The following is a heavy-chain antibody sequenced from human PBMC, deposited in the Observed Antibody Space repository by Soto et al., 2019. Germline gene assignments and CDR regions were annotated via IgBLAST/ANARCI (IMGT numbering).Heavy chain of an antibody. D-gene: IGHD2-2*01. V-gene: IGHV3-23*01. Sequence: LGGSLRLSCAASGFTFSSYAMSWVRQAPGKGLEWVSGIDGSGRNTYYADSVKGRFTISRDNSKNTLSVQMDSLRVEDTALYYCAKDGGRVCSGGTRYFQEPDYWVQGTMVTVSA. J-gene: IGHJ4*02. CDR2: IDGSGRNT. CDR3: AKDGGRVCSGGTRYFQEPDY. CDR1: GFTFSSYA.